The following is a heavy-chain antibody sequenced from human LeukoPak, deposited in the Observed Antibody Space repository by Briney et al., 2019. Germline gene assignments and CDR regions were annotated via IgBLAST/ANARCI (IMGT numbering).Heavy chain of an antibody. D-gene: IGHD2-15*01. Sequence: GASVKVSCKASGYTFTGYYMHWVRQAPGQGLEWMGWINPNSGGTNYAQKFQGRVTMTRDTSISTAYMELSRLRSDDTAVYYCARTGGVGTYCSGGSCYGKNWFDPWGQGTLVTVSS. CDR3: ARTGGVGTYCSGGSCYGKNWFDP. CDR2: INPNSGGT. V-gene: IGHV1-2*02. CDR1: GYTFTGYY. J-gene: IGHJ5*02.